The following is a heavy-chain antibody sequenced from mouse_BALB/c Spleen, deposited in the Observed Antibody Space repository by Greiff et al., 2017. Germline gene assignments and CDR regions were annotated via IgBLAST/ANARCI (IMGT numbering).Heavy chain of an antibody. CDR2: ISSGSSTI. CDR3: ATYDGYPAWFAY. D-gene: IGHD2-3*01. V-gene: IGHV5-17*02. J-gene: IGHJ3*01. CDR1: GFTFSSLG. Sequence: VQRVESGGGLVQPGGSRKLSCAASGFTFSSLGMHWVRQAPEKGLEWVAYISSGSSTIYYADTVKGRFTISRDNPKNTLFLQMTSLRSEDTAMYYCATYDGYPAWFAYWGQGTLVTVSA.